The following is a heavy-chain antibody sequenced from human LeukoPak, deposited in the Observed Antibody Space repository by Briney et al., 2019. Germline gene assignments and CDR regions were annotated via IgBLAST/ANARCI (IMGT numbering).Heavy chain of an antibody. CDR3: ARDRVYYGSGSYYPDHFDY. CDR1: GYTFTGYY. CDR2: INPNSGGT. Sequence: ALVKVSCKASGYTFTGYYMHWVRQAPGQGLEWMGWINPNSGGTNYAQKFQGRVTMTRDTSISTAYMELSRLRSDDTAVYYCARDRVYYGSGSYYPDHFDYWGQGTLVTVSS. D-gene: IGHD3-10*01. J-gene: IGHJ4*02. V-gene: IGHV1-2*02.